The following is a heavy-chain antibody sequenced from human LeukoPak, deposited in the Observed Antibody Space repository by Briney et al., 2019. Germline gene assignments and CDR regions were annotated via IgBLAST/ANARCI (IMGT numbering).Heavy chain of an antibody. CDR3: AKSGLNRFDY. D-gene: IGHD2-15*01. CDR2: IRPSGDNT. CDR1: GFTFSSYD. Sequence: SGGSLRLSCAASGFTFSSYDMTWVRQAPGRGLEWVSSIRPSGDNTYYADSVKGRFTISRDNSKNTLYLQMNSLRAEDTAVYYCAKSGLNRFDYWGQGTLVTVSS. J-gene: IGHJ4*02. V-gene: IGHV3-23*01.